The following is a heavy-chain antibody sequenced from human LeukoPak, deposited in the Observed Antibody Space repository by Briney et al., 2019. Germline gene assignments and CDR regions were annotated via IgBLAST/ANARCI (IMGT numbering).Heavy chain of an antibody. CDR1: GGSISSGGYY. V-gene: IGHV4-31*03. D-gene: IGHD2-2*01. CDR3: ARTTLNCSSTSCYYYMDV. J-gene: IGHJ6*03. CDR2: IYYSGST. Sequence: ASETLSLTCTVSGGSISSGGYYWSWIRQHPGKGLEWIGYIYYSGSTYYNPSLKSRVTISVGTSKNQFSLKLSSVTAADTAVYYCARTTLNCSSTSCYYYMDVWGKGTTVTVSS.